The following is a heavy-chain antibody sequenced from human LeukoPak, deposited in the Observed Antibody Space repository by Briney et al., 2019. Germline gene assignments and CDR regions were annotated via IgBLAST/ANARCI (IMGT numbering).Heavy chain of an antibody. Sequence: GGSLRLSCAASGFTFSSYEMNWVRQAPGKGLEWVSNISSSGSTIYYADSVKGRFTISRDNAKNTMYLQMNSLRAEDTAVYYCASQDGYNLRETYYFDYWGQGTLVTVSS. CDR1: GFTFSSYE. CDR3: ASQDGYNLRETYYFDY. CDR2: ISSSGSTI. V-gene: IGHV3-48*03. J-gene: IGHJ4*02. D-gene: IGHD5-24*01.